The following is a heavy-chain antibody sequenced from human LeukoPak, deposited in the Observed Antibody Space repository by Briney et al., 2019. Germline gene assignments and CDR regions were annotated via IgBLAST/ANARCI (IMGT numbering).Heavy chain of an antibody. CDR1: GYTFTSYY. CDR3: ARDQYSFFDY. D-gene: IGHD5-18*01. J-gene: IGHJ4*02. Sequence: GSVKVSCKASGYTFTSYYMHWVRQAPGQGLEWMGIINPSGGSTSYAQKFHGRVTMTRDTSTSTVYMELSSLRAEDTAVYYCARDQYSFFDYWGQGTLVTVSS. V-gene: IGHV1-46*03. CDR2: INPSGGST.